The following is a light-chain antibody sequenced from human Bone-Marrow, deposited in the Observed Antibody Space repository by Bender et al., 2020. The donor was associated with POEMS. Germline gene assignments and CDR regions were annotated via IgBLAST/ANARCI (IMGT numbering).Light chain of an antibody. Sequence: QSVVTQPPSLSEAPRQRVTISCSGSSSNIGNNAVNWYQQLPGEAPKLLIYYDDLLTPGVSDRFSASKSGTSASLAISELQYESEALYYCSGWDDSLRGWIFGRGSRVTVV. V-gene: IGLV1-36*01. J-gene: IGLJ2*01. CDR1: SSNIGNNA. CDR2: YDD. CDR3: SGWDDSLRGWI.